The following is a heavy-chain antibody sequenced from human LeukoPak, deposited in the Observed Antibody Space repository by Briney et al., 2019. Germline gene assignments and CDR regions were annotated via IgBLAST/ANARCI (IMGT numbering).Heavy chain of an antibody. Sequence: GGSLRLSCAASGFTFSDYYMSWIRQAPGKGLEWLTFISYDANTKYYSDSVRGRFTVSRDNSKNTMYLQMNSLRPEDTAMYYCAKDRASSWSLDYWGQGNLVTVSS. D-gene: IGHD6-13*01. CDR1: GFTFSDYY. V-gene: IGHV3-30*18. CDR3: AKDRASSWSLDY. CDR2: ISYDANTK. J-gene: IGHJ4*02.